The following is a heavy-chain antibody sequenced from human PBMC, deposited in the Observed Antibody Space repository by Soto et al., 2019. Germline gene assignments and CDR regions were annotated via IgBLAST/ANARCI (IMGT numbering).Heavy chain of an antibody. Sequence: QVQLTESGGGVVRPGGSLRLSCVGSGFTFSDYAFHWVRQSPGKGLDWVAFICFDGNSQYYTTSVKGRFTISRDNSKNIVYVQMTSLRSEASGLYYCVRDREKIGGYPNYCLDSWGQGTLVTVSS. J-gene: IGHJ4*02. V-gene: IGHV3-30*02. CDR1: GFTFSDYA. D-gene: IGHD5-12*01. CDR3: VRDREKIGGYPNYCLDS. CDR2: ICFDGNSQ.